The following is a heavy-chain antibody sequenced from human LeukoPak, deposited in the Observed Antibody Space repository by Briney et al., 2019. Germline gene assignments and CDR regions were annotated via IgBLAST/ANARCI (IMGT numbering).Heavy chain of an antibody. CDR1: GFTFSSYA. Sequence: PGGYLRLYCSAYGFTFSSYAIHWVRQAPGKGLEYVSAISSNGGSTYNADSVKGRFTISRANSKNTLYLQVSSVRPEDTAVYYGVKDRVSPIMAPIYGMDVWGQGTTVTVSS. V-gene: IGHV3-64D*06. CDR3: VKDRVSPIMAPIYGMDV. CDR2: ISSNGGST. D-gene: IGHD2-21*02. J-gene: IGHJ6*02.